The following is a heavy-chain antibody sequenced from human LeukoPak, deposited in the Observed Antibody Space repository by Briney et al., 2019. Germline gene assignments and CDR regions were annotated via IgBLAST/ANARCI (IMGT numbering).Heavy chain of an antibody. J-gene: IGHJ4*02. CDR1: GGSISSSSYY. V-gene: IGHV4-39*01. CDR2: IYYSGST. CDR3: ARGIYDSSGYYYFDY. D-gene: IGHD3-22*01. Sequence: PETLSLTCTVSGGSISSSSYYWGWIRQPPGKGLEWIGSIYYSGSTYYNPSLKSRVTISVDTSKNQFSLKLSSVTAADTAVYYCARGIYDSSGYYYFDYWGQGTLVTVSS.